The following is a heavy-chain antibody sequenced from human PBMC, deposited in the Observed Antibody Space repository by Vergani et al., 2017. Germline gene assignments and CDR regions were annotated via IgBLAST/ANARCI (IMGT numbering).Heavy chain of an antibody. CDR2: MNPNSGNT. CDR3: ARGHTGYCSSTSCYPFLRYNWFDP. V-gene: IGHV1-8*01. CDR1: GYTFTSYD. D-gene: IGHD2-2*01. Sequence: QVQLVQSGAEVKKPGASVKVSCKASGYTFTSYDIHWVRQATGQGLEWMGWMNPNSGNTGYAQKFQGRVTMTRNTSISTAYMELSSLRSEDTAVYYCARGHTGYCSSTSCYPFLRYNWFDPWGQGTLVTVSS. J-gene: IGHJ5*02.